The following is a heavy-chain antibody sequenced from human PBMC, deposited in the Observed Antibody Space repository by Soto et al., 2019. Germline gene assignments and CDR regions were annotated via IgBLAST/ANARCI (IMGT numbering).Heavy chain of an antibody. J-gene: IGHJ5*02. CDR3: ASSVKLLAVLAYSYGLTGGFDP. CDR2: IYYSGST. D-gene: IGHD5-18*01. V-gene: IGHV4-39*01. Sequence: SETLSLTCTVSGGSISSSSYYWGWIRQPPGKGLEWIGSIYYSGSTYYNPSIKSRVTISVDMSKNQFSLKLSSVTAADTAVYYCASSVKLLAVLAYSYGLTGGFDPWGQGTLVTVSS. CDR1: GGSISSSSYY.